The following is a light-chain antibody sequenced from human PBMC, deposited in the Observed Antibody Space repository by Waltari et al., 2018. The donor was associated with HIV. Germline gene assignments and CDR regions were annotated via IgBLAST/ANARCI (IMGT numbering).Light chain of an antibody. CDR2: DAS. V-gene: IGKV1-33*01. Sequence: DIQMTQSPSSLSASVGARVTITCQASQDISSYLHWYQQKPGKAPKLLLYDASNLETGVPSRFSGSRSGTDFTITISSLKAEDMATYDCQQYDNLLTFGGGTKVEIK. CDR3: QQYDNLLT. CDR1: QDISSY. J-gene: IGKJ4*01.